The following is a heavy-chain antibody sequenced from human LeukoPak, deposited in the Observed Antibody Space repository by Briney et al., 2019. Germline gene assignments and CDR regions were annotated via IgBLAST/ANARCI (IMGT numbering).Heavy chain of an antibody. CDR3: ATDCSGNRCYSL. CDR1: GFTFNNYW. V-gene: IGHV3-43*02. J-gene: IGHJ4*02. Sequence: GGSLRLSCAASGFTFNNYWMHWVRQAPGKGLEWVSFISGDGGSTYYADSVKGRFTISRDNSRNSLYLQMNSLRLGDTALYYCATDCSGNRCYSLWGQGTLVTVSS. CDR2: ISGDGGST. D-gene: IGHD2-15*01.